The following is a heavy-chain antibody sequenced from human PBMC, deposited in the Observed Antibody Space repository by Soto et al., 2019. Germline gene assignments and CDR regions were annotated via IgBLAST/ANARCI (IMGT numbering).Heavy chain of an antibody. V-gene: IGHV4-4*02. J-gene: IGHJ3*02. CDR2: IYHSGST. Sequence: PSETLSLTCAVSGGSISSSNWWSWVRQPPGKGLEWIGEIYHSGSTNYNPSLKSRVTISVDKSKNQFSLKLSSVTAADTAVYYCARFVPPPYYYDSSGYYYGPPHVRRGEDAFDIWGQGTMVTVSS. CDR1: GGSISSSNW. CDR3: ARFVPPPYYYDSSGYYYGPPHVRRGEDAFDI. D-gene: IGHD3-22*01.